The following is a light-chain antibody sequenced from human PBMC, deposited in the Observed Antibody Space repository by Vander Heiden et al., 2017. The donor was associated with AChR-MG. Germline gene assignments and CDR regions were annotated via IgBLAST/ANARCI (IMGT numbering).Light chain of an antibody. J-gene: IGLJ3*02. Sequence: SVLTQPPTVSGPPGQRVTSSSPGSRSHVRIDDVTRYFQLPGTAPQLLIQTNRKRPTGIPDRFSGSKSGTSATLTITGLQAGDEAEYYCQSDDSSLSAWVFGGGTKLTVL. CDR3: QSDDSSLSAWV. V-gene: IGLV1-40*01. CDR2: TNR. CDR1: RSHVRIDD.